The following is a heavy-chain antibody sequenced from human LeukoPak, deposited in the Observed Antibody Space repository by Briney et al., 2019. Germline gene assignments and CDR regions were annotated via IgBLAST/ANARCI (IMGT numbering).Heavy chain of an antibody. CDR1: GGSFSAYY. CDR2: INHSGTT. Sequence: SETLSLTCAVYGGSFSAYYWSWIRQPPGKGLEWIGEINHSGTTNYNPSLKSRVTISVDTSKNQFSLKLSSVTAADTAVYYCARHEIGYYDFWSGYSKQYNWFDPWGQGTLVTVSS. D-gene: IGHD3-3*01. V-gene: IGHV4-34*01. J-gene: IGHJ5*02. CDR3: ARHEIGYYDFWSGYSKQYNWFDP.